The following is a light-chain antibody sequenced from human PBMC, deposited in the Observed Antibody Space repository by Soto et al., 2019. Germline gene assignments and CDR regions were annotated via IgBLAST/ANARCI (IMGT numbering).Light chain of an antibody. CDR1: QSISSY. CDR2: AAS. V-gene: IGKV1-39*01. Sequence: DIQMTQSPSSLSASVGDRVTITCRASQSISSYLNWYQQKPGKAPKLLIYAASSLPSGVPSRFSGSGSGTDVTLTISSLQPEDFATYYCQQSYSTPITFGQGTRLEIK. CDR3: QQSYSTPIT. J-gene: IGKJ5*01.